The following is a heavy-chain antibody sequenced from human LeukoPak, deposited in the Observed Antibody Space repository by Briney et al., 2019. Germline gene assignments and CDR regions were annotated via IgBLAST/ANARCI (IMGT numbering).Heavy chain of an antibody. D-gene: IGHD2-21*01. CDR2: MNPNSGNT. CDR3: ARNGYSFFSGYFDL. J-gene: IGHJ2*01. CDR1: GYTFTSYD. Sequence: GASVKVSCKASGYTFTSYDINWVRQATGQGLEWMRWMNPNSGNTGYAQKFQGRVTMTRNTSISTAYMELSSLRSEDTAVYYCARNGYSFFSGYFDLWGRGTLVTLSS. V-gene: IGHV1-8*01.